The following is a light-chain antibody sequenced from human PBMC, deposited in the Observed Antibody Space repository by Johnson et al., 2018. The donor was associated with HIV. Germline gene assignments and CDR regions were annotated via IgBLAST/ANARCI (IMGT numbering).Light chain of an antibody. V-gene: IGLV1-51*01. CDR3: RTWYSSLSAEV. Sequence: VLTQPPSVSAAPGQKVTISCSGSSSNIGNNYVSWYQQLPGTAPKLLIYDNNKRPSGIPDRFSGSKSGTSATLGITGLQTGDEADYYCRTWYSSLSAEVFGTGTKVTVL. J-gene: IGLJ1*01. CDR2: DNN. CDR1: SSNIGNNY.